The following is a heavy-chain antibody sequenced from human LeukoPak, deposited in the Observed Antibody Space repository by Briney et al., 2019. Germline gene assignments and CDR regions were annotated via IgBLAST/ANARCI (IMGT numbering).Heavy chain of an antibody. V-gene: IGHV4-39*01. D-gene: IGHD6-13*01. CDR1: GGSISSSSYY. J-gene: IGHJ5*02. Sequence: PSETLSLTCTVSGGSISSSSYYWGWIRQPPGKGLEWIGSIYYSGSTYYNPSLKSRVTISVDTSKNQFSLKLSSVTAADTAVYYCARHISSTKRSWFDPWGQGTLVTVSS. CDR3: ARHISSTKRSWFDP. CDR2: IYYSGST.